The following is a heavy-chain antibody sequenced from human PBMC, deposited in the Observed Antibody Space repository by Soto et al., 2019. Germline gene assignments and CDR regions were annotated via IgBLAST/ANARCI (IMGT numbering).Heavy chain of an antibody. CDR1: GFTFSSYA. D-gene: IGHD1-26*01. CDR3: ARLESTYYSGVDAFDI. Sequence: QVQLVESGGGVVQPGRSLRLSCAASGFTFSSYAMHWVRQAPGKGLEWVAVISYDGSNKYYADSVKGRFTISRDNSKNTLYLQMNSLRAEDTAVYYCARLESTYYSGVDAFDIWGQGTMVTVSS. J-gene: IGHJ3*02. CDR2: ISYDGSNK. V-gene: IGHV3-30-3*01.